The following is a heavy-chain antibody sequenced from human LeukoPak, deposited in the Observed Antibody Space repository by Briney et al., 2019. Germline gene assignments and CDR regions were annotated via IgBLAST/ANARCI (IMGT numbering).Heavy chain of an antibody. J-gene: IGHJ4*02. CDR3: AKATYYYDSSGYYYGPDY. D-gene: IGHD3-22*01. CDR2: IIPILGIA. V-gene: IGHV1-69*04. Sequence: SVKVSCKASGGTFSSYAISWVRQAPGQGREWMGRIIPILGIANYAQKFQGRVTITADKSTSTAYMELSSLRSEDTAVYYCAKATYYYDSSGYYYGPDYWGQGTLVTVSS. CDR1: GGTFSSYA.